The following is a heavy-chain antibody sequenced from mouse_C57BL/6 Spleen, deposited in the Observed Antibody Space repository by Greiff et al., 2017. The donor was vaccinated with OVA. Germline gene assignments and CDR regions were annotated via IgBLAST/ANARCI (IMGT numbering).Heavy chain of an antibody. CDR3: ARRLRGYFDY. Sequence: EVQLVESGGGLVKPGGSLKLSCAASGFTFSDYGMHWVRQAPEKGLEWVAYISSGSSTIYYADTVKGRFTISRDNAKHTLFLQRTSLRSEDTAMYYCARRLRGYFDYWGQGTTLTVSS. CDR2: ISSGSSTI. J-gene: IGHJ2*01. CDR1: GFTFSDYG. V-gene: IGHV5-17*01.